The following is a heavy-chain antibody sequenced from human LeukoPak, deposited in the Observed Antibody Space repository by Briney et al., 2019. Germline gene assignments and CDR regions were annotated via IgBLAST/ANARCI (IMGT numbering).Heavy chain of an antibody. CDR1: GFTFSTYN. J-gene: IGHJ6*03. V-gene: IGHV3-21*01. CDR3: ARVTDYYDSSGYYYVGHYYYYMDV. D-gene: IGHD3-22*01. Sequence: PGGSLRLSCAASGFTFSTYNMNWVRQAPGKGLEWVSSITSSSSYTFYADSVKGRFTISRDNAKNSLYLQMNSLRAEDTAVYYCARVTDYYDSSGYYYVGHYYYYMDVWGKGTTVTVSS. CDR2: ITSSSSYT.